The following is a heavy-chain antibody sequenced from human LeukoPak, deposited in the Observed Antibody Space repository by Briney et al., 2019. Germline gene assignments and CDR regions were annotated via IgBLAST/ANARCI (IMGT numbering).Heavy chain of an antibody. Sequence: ASVTVSCKASGYTFTSYAMHWVRQAPGQGLEWMGGIIPIFGTANYAQKFQGRVTITADESTSTAYMELSSLRSEDTAVYYCARFSPPTAPKDAFDIWGQGTMVTVSS. CDR2: IIPIFGTA. CDR1: GYTFTSYA. V-gene: IGHV1-69*13. D-gene: IGHD4-17*01. CDR3: ARFSPPTAPKDAFDI. J-gene: IGHJ3*02.